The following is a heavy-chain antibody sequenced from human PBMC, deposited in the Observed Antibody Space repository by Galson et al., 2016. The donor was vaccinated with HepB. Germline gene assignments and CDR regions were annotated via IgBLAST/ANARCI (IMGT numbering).Heavy chain of an antibody. D-gene: IGHD6-19*01. CDR3: VQQTVAGRFDS. V-gene: IGHV3-23*01. Sequence: SLRLSCAVSGFTFSSFAMSWVRRTPGKGLEWVAAVSGGGSSTYYAGSVKGRFTISRDNSKNTLYLQMNSLTAEDTAMYYCVQQTVAGRFDSWGQGTLVTVSS. CDR2: VSGGGSST. J-gene: IGHJ4*02. CDR1: GFTFSSFA.